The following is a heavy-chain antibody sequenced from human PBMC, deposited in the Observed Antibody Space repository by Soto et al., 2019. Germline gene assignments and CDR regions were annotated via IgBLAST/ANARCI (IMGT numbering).Heavy chain of an antibody. CDR3: ARTHDDFWSGYYYYGMDV. V-gene: IGHV4-34*01. CDR2: INHSGST. Sequence: SETLSLTCAVYGGSFSGYYWSWIRQPPGKGLEWIGEINHSGSTNYNPSLKSRVTISVDTSKNQFSLKLSSVTAADTAVYYCARTHDDFWSGYYYYGMDVWGRGTTVTVSS. CDR1: GGSFSGYY. D-gene: IGHD3-3*01. J-gene: IGHJ6*02.